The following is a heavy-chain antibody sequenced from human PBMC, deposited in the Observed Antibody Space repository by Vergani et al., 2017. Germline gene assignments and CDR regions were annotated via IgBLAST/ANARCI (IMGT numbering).Heavy chain of an antibody. D-gene: IGHD2/OR15-2a*01. V-gene: IGHV3-23*01. Sequence: EVHLLESGGGLVQSGGSRRLSCAASGFTFSNSALSWLRRAPGRGRAWVSSISGPGLSTYYADSVKGRVSISRDNSKNTMFLQMHILRAEDTAIYYCVKEKIDLGSYFFDSWGHGILVTVSS. CDR3: VKEKIDLGSYFFDS. CDR2: ISGPGLST. CDR1: GFTFSNSA. J-gene: IGHJ4*01.